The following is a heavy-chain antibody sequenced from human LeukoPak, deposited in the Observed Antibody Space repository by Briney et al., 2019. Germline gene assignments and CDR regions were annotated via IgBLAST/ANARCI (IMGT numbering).Heavy chain of an antibody. CDR1: GFTFSSYG. CDR3: ARAAFYYDSSGYYNFDY. V-gene: IGHV3-33*01. Sequence: GGSLRLSCTASGFTFSSYGMHWVRQAPGKGLEWVAVIWYDGRKQYYADSVKRRFTISRDNSKSTLYLQMNGLRAEDTAVYYCARAAFYYDSSGYYNFDYWGQGTLVTVSS. CDR2: IWYDGRKQ. J-gene: IGHJ4*02. D-gene: IGHD3-22*01.